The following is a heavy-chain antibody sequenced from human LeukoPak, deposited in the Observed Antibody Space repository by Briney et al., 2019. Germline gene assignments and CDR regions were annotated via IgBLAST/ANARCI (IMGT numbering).Heavy chain of an antibody. CDR1: GYTFTSYA. Sequence: ASVKVSCKASGYTFTSYAMHWVRQAPGQRLEWMGWINAGNGNTKYSQKFQGRVTMTTDTSTSTAYMELRSLRSDDTAVYYCARSFEYDSHTGYWGQGTLVTVSS. D-gene: IGHD3-22*01. V-gene: IGHV1-3*01. CDR2: INAGNGNT. CDR3: ARSFEYDSHTGY. J-gene: IGHJ4*02.